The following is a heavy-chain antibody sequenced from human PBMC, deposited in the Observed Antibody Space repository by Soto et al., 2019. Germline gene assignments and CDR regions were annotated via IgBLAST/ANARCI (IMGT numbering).Heavy chain of an antibody. CDR1: GYSFPDHW. Sequence: GESLKISCQGPGYSFPDHWIGWVRQTPGKGLEWMGIIYRGDCDTRYSTSFQGQVTISDDKSVRTGFVQWSSLKASDTASYYCARHYTTMGGRNYDYGLDAWGRGTTVTVSS. J-gene: IGHJ6*02. V-gene: IGHV5-51*01. CDR3: ARHYTTMGGRNYDYGLDA. D-gene: IGHD3-10*01. CDR2: IYRGDCDT.